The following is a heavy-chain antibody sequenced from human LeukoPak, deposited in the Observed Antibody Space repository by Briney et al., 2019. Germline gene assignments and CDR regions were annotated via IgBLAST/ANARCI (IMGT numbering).Heavy chain of an antibody. D-gene: IGHD3-10*01. CDR2: IGTAGDT. CDR3: ARGIYGSGDNWFDP. Sequence: GGSLRLSCAASGFTFSSYDMHWVRQATGKSLEWVSAIGTAGDTYYPGSVKGRFTISRENAKNSLYLQMNSLRAGDTAVYYCARGIYGSGDNWFDPWGQGTLVTVSS. CDR1: GFTFSSYD. J-gene: IGHJ5*02. V-gene: IGHV3-13*01.